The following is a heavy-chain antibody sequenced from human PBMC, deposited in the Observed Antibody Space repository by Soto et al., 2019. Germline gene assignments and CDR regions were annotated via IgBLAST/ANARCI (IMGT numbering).Heavy chain of an antibody. CDR1: GFTFSSYG. CDR2: ISGSGGST. V-gene: IGHV3-23*01. J-gene: IGHJ4*02. Sequence: PGGSLRLSCAASGFTFSSYGMSWVSQAPGKGLEWVSAISGSGGSTYYADSVKGRFTISRDNSKNTLYLQMNSLRAEDTAVYYCAKEWVYDSSGWSFDYWGQGTLVTVSS. D-gene: IGHD3-22*01. CDR3: AKEWVYDSSGWSFDY.